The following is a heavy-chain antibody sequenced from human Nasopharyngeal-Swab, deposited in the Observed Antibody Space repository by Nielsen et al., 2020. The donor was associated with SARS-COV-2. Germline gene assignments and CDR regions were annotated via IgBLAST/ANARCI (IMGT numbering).Heavy chain of an antibody. J-gene: IGHJ4*02. CDR3: TRALSGVYDF. V-gene: IGHV1-2*06. Sequence: AAVKVSCKASTCTCNAYYIHWERQAPGQGLEWMGRINPTTGGTLYTQTFEGRVTMTTDTSTSTTYMELRGLTSDDTAVYYCTRALSGVYDFWGQGALVTVSS. CDR1: TCTCNAYY. CDR2: INPTTGGT. D-gene: IGHD2-15*01.